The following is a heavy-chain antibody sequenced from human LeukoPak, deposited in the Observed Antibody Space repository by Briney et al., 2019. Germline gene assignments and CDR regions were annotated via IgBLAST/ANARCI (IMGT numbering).Heavy chain of an antibody. V-gene: IGHV4-4*09. Sequence: PSETLSLTCTVSGGSISSYYWSWIRQPPGKGLEWIGYIYTSGSTNYNPSLKSRVTISVDTSKNQFSLKLSSVTAADTAVYYCARQGYCSSTSCPLPVYMDVWGKGTTVTVSS. CDR1: GGSISSYY. CDR3: ARQGYCSSTSCPLPVYMDV. CDR2: IYTSGST. J-gene: IGHJ6*03. D-gene: IGHD2-2*01.